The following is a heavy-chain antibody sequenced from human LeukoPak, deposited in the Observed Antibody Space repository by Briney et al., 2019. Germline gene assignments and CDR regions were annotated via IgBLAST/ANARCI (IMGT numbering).Heavy chain of an antibody. CDR2: MNPNSGNT. Sequence: GASVKVSCKASGYTFTSYDINWVRQATGQGLEWMGWMNPNSGNTGYAQKFQGRVTMTRNTSISTAYTELSSLRAEDTAVYYCARAHLTGYYIWFDPWGQGTLVTVSS. CDR3: ARAHLTGYYIWFDP. CDR1: GYTFTSYD. J-gene: IGHJ5*02. V-gene: IGHV1-8*01. D-gene: IGHD3-9*01.